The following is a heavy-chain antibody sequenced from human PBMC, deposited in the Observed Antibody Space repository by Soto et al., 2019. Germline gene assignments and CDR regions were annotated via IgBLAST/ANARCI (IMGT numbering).Heavy chain of an antibody. Sequence: PGESLKISCKGSGYSFTSYWIGWVRQMPGKGLEWMGIIYPGDSDTRYSPSFQGQVTISADKSISTAYLQWSSLKASDTAMYYCARISGYSSGCCYCYGMDVWGQGTTVTVSS. CDR3: ARISGYSSGCCYCYGMDV. J-gene: IGHJ6*02. V-gene: IGHV5-51*01. CDR2: IYPGDSDT. D-gene: IGHD6-19*01. CDR1: GYSFTSYW.